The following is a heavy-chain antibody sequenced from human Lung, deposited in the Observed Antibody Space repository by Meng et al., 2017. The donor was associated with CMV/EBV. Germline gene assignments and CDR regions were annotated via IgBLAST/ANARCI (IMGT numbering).Heavy chain of an antibody. CDR2: INQEGNWR. Sequence: SCAASGFNVGTYWMTWVRQAPGKGLQWVANINQEGNWRAYVDSVKGRFTISRDNARNSVYLQMNSLRPEDTGVFYCARVPSSGYSPFDSWGPATLVTVSS. CDR3: ARVPSSGYSPFDS. D-gene: IGHD3-22*01. V-gene: IGHV3-7*04. J-gene: IGHJ4*02. CDR1: GFNVGTYW.